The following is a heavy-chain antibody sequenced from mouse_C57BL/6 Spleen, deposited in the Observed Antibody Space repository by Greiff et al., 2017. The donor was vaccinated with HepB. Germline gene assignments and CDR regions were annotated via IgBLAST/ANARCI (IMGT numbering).Heavy chain of an antibody. J-gene: IGHJ4*01. Sequence: QVQLQHPGAELVKPGASVKLSCKASGYTFTSYWMHWVKQRPGQGLEWIGMIHPNSGSTNYNEKFKSKATLTVDKSSSTAYMQLSSLTSEDSAVYYCAREGALFYYGSAMDYWGQGTSVTVSS. V-gene: IGHV1-64*01. D-gene: IGHD1-1*01. CDR2: IHPNSGST. CDR3: AREGALFYYGSAMDY. CDR1: GYTFTSYW.